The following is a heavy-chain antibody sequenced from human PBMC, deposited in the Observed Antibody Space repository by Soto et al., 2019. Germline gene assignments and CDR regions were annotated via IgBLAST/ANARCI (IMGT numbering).Heavy chain of an antibody. J-gene: IGHJ5*02. Sequence: QVQLVQSGAEVKKPGASVKVSCKASGYNFIDYDINWVRQATGQGLEWMGWMTPNSGNTCYAQKFQGRVTLTRDTSISTAYMERTSLKSEDTAVYYCARNPYSSGLFDPWGQGTLVTVSS. CDR1: GYNFIDYD. CDR2: MTPNSGNT. CDR3: ARNPYSSGLFDP. D-gene: IGHD6-19*01. V-gene: IGHV1-8*01.